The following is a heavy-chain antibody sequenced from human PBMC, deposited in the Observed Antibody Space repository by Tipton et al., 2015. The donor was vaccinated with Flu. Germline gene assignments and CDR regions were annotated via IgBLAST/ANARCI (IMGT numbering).Heavy chain of an antibody. J-gene: IGHJ5*02. CDR2: IYTSGNT. Sequence: TLFLTCTVSGGSISSYYWSWIRQPAGKGLEWIGRIYTSGNTNYNPSLKSRVTMSVDTSKSQFSLKLRSVTAADTAVYYCARARTDILTGANWFDPWGQGTLVTVSS. D-gene: IGHD3-9*01. CDR1: GGSISSYY. V-gene: IGHV4-4*07. CDR3: ARARTDILTGANWFDP.